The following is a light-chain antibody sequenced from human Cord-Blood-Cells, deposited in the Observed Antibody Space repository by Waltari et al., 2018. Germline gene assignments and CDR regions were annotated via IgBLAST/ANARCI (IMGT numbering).Light chain of an antibody. CDR1: QSISSY. CDR3: QQSYSTLRT. V-gene: IGKV1-39*01. J-gene: IGKJ1*01. CDR2: AAS. Sequence: DIQMTQSPSSLSASVGDRVTITCRASQSISSYLNWYQQKPGKAPKLLIYAASSLQSGVPSRFSGSGSVTDFTLTISSLQPEDFATYYCQQSYSTLRTFGQGTKVEIK.